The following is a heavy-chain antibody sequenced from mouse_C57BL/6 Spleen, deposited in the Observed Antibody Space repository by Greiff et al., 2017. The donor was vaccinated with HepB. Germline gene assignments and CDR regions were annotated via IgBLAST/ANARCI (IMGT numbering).Heavy chain of an antibody. Sequence: EVQLQQSGPELVKPGASVKISCKASGYTFTDYYMNWVKQSHGKSLEWIGDINPNNGGTSYNQKFKGKATLTVDKSSSTAYMELRSLTSEDSAVYYWSRGYYGSGFAYWGQGTLVTVSA. CDR3: SRGYYGSGFAY. CDR1: GYTFTDYY. D-gene: IGHD1-1*01. V-gene: IGHV1-26*01. CDR2: INPNNGGT. J-gene: IGHJ3*01.